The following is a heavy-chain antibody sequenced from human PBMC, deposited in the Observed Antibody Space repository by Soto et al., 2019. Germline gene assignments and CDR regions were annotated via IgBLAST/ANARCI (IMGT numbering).Heavy chain of an antibody. D-gene: IGHD3-10*01. CDR2: IYHSGST. Sequence: PSETLSLTCAVSGGSISSSNWWSWVRQPPGKGLEWIGEIYHSGSTNYNPSLKSRVTISVDKSKNQFSLKLSSVTAADTAVYYCARVFRGSGSYYSFDYWGQGTLVTVSS. CDR1: GGSISSSNW. V-gene: IGHV4-4*02. J-gene: IGHJ4*02. CDR3: ARVFRGSGSYYSFDY.